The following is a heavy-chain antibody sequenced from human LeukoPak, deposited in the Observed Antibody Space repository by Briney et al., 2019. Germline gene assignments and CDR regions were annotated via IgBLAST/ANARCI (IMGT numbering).Heavy chain of an antibody. Sequence: GGSLRLSCVASGFTFSSYWMTWVRQAPRKGLEWVANIKQDGSEKYYVDSVKGRFTISRDNAKNSLYLQMNSLRAEDAAVYYCAREMYYYDSSGYYAIFFDYWGQGTLVTVSS. CDR1: GFTFSSYW. CDR3: AREMYYYDSSGYYAIFFDY. V-gene: IGHV3-7*01. CDR2: IKQDGSEK. D-gene: IGHD3-22*01. J-gene: IGHJ4*02.